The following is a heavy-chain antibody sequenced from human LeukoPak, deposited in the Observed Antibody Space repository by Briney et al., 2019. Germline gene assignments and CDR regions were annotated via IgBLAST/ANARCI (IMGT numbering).Heavy chain of an antibody. V-gene: IGHV3-11*05. CDR3: ARDPPRAYYYDSSGYSADAFDI. J-gene: IGHJ3*02. CDR1: GFTFSDYY. D-gene: IGHD3-22*01. Sequence: TGGSLRLSCAASGFTFSDYYMSWIRQAPGKGLEWVSYISSSSYTNYADSVKGRFTISRDNAKNSLYLQMNSLRAEDTAVYYCARDPPRAYYYDSSGYSADAFDIWGQGTMVTVSS. CDR2: ISSSSYT.